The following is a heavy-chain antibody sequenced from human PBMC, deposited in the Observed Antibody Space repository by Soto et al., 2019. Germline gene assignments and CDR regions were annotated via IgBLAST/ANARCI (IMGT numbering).Heavy chain of an antibody. D-gene: IGHD4-4*01. CDR2: IIPLLRTP. Sequence: QVQLVQSGAEMKEPGSSVKVSCKTSGGTFSSSAISWLRQAPGQGLEWMGGIIPLLRTPDYAQKFQGRVTITADESTSTAYMELSSLRSEDTAVYYCARDNARLQLGVNYYYVLDVWGQGTTITVSS. V-gene: IGHV1-69*12. J-gene: IGHJ6*02. CDR1: GGTFSSSA. CDR3: ARDNARLQLGVNYYYVLDV.